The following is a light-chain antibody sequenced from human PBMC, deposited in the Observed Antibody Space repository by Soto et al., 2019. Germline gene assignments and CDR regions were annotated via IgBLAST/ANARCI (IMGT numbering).Light chain of an antibody. Sequence: EIVLTQSPGTLSLSPGDRATLSCRASQRVSNSYLAWYQQKPGQAPRLLIYDASTRAAGVPDRVTGGGSGTVFTLTIRALEPEDFALYVCQQYERPPFAFGQGTRLEI. V-gene: IGKV3-20*01. CDR1: QRVSNSY. J-gene: IGKJ2*01. CDR2: DAS. CDR3: QQYERPPFA.